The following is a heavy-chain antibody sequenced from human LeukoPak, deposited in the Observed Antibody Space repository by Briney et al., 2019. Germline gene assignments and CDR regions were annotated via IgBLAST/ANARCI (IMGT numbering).Heavy chain of an antibody. D-gene: IGHD3-3*01. CDR3: ARVGQETIFGVVIRKLDY. CDR1: GFTFSSYE. J-gene: IGHJ4*02. Sequence: GGSLRLSCAASGFTFSSYEMNWVCQAPGKGLEWVSYISSSGTTIYYADSVKGRFTISRDNAKNSLYLQMNSLRAEDTAVYYCARVGQETIFGVVIRKLDYWGQGTLVTVFS. CDR2: ISSSGTTI. V-gene: IGHV3-48*03.